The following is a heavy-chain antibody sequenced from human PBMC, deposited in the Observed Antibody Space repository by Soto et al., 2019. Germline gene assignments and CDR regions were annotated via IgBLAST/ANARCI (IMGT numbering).Heavy chain of an antibody. D-gene: IGHD1-1*01. Sequence: ASENLSLTCTVSGGSISSYYWSWIRQPPGKGLEWIGYIYYSGSTNYNPSLKSRVTISVDTSKNQFSLKLSSVTAADTAVYYCALYNAASGTNYTDYCYQATLLTVSS. CDR3: ALYNAASGTNYTDY. CDR1: GGSISSYY. J-gene: IGHJ4*02. V-gene: IGHV4-59*08. CDR2: IYYSGST.